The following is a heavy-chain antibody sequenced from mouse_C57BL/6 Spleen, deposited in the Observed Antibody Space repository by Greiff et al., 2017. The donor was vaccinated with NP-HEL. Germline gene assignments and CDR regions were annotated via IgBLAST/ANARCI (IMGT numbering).Heavy chain of an antibody. CDR1: GYTFTSYD. Sequence: QVQLKESGPELVKPGASVKLSCKASGYTFTSYDINWVKQRPGQGLEWIGWIYPRDGSTKYNEKFKGKATLTVDTSSSTAYMELHSLTSEDSAVYYCARSGWYFDVWGTGTTVTVSS. V-gene: IGHV1-85*01. CDR2: IYPRDGST. CDR3: ARSGWYFDV. J-gene: IGHJ1*03.